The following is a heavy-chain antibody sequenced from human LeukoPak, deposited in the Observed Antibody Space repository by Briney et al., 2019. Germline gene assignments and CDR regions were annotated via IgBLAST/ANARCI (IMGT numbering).Heavy chain of an antibody. CDR2: ISSDGRST. Sequence: GGSLRLSCAASGFTFSSYWMHWGRQAPGKGLVWVSRISSDGRSTSNADSVKGRFTISRDNAKNTLYLHMNSLRAEATGVYFCARGNYYAMDVWGQGTTVTVSS. J-gene: IGHJ6*02. V-gene: IGHV3-74*01. CDR3: ARGNYYAMDV. D-gene: IGHD3-10*01. CDR1: GFTFSSYW.